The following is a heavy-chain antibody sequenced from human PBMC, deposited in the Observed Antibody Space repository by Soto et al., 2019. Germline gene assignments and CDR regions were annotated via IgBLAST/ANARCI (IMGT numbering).Heavy chain of an antibody. CDR3: ARKMAAAIDAFDI. D-gene: IGHD6-13*01. CDR1: GFTFSSYS. V-gene: IGHV3-21*01. Sequence: PGGSLRLSCAASGFTFSSYSMNWVRQAPGKGLEWVSSISSSSSYIYYADSVKGRFTISRDNAKNSLYLQMNSLRAEDTAVYYCARKMAAAIDAFDIWGQGTTVTVSS. CDR2: ISSSSSYI. J-gene: IGHJ3*02.